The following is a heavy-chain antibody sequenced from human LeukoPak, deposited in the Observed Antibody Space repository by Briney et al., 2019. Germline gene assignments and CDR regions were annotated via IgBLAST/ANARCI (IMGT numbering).Heavy chain of an antibody. CDR2: IFHSGST. V-gene: IGHV4-59*11. Sequence: KPSETLSLTCTVSGDSFGRHYWSWIRQPPGKGLEWIGYIFHSGSTDSNPSLKSRVTISVDTSKNQFSLKLSSVTAADTAVYYCARIESYSSSSYYYYYGMDVWGQGTTVTVSS. D-gene: IGHD6-13*01. CDR1: GDSFGRHY. J-gene: IGHJ6*02. CDR3: ARIESYSSSSYYYYYGMDV.